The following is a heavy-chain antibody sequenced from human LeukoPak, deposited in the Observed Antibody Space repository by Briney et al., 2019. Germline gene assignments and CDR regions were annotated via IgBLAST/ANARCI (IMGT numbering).Heavy chain of an antibody. CDR3: ARDGPRLGVDY. CDR2: INPSGGST. CDR1: GYTFTNYY. J-gene: IGHJ4*02. Sequence: GASVKVSCKASGYTFTNYYMHWVRQAPGQGLEWMGIINPSGGSTSYAQKFQGRVTMTRDTSTSTVYMELSSLRSEDTAVYYCARDGPRLGVDYWGQGTLVTVSS. V-gene: IGHV1-46*01.